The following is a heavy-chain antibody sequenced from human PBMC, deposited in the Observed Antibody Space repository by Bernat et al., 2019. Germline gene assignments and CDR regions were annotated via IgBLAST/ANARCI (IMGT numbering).Heavy chain of an antibody. D-gene: IGHD3-16*01. CDR3: ARDRAYSCFDY. V-gene: IGHV3-7*01. CDR2: INPDGSAR. J-gene: IGHJ4*02. Sequence: EVQLVESGGALAQPGGSLGLSCAGSGFSFSDSWMTWVRQTPGKGLERVAGINPDGSARSYVDSVKGRFTISRDNAKSSVDLQMDNLRADDSAVYFCARDRAYSCFDYWGQGTLVTVSS. CDR1: GFSFSDSW.